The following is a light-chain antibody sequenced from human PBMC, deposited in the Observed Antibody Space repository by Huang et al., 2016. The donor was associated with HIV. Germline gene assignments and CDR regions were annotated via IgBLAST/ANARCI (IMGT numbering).Light chain of an antibody. CDR2: DAS. J-gene: IGKJ4*01. CDR3: QHFDNLALT. V-gene: IGKV1-33*01. Sequence: DIQMTQSPSSLSASVGDRVTIICQASQDISNYLNWYQQKPGKAPKLLIYDASNLETGVPSMFSGSGSGTDFTFTISSLQPEDIATYYCQHFDNLALTFGGGTKVQIK. CDR1: QDISNY.